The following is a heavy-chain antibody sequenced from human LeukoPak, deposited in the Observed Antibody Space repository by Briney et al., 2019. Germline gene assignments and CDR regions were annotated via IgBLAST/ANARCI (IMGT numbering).Heavy chain of an antibody. CDR2: INPNSGGT. CDR1: GYTFTSYY. J-gene: IGHJ4*02. CDR3: ARARRDGYTDYFDY. D-gene: IGHD5-24*01. V-gene: IGHV1-2*02. Sequence: ASVKVSCKASGYTFTSYYMHWVRQAPGQGPEWMGWINPNSGGTNYAQKFQGRVTMTRDTSISTAYMELSSLRSDDTAVYFCARARRDGYTDYFDYWGQGTLFTVSS.